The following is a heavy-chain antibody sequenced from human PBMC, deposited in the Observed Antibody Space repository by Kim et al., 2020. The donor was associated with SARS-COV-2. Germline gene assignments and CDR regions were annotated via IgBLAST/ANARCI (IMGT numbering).Heavy chain of an antibody. V-gene: IGHV4-61*01. CDR2: IYYSGST. CDR1: GGSVSSGSYY. J-gene: IGHJ6*02. Sequence: SETLSLTCTVSGGSVSSGSYYWSWIRQPPGKGLEWIGYIYYSGSTNYNPSLKSRVTISVDTSKNQFSLKLSSVTAADTAVYYCARAAGGWYVGYYYGMDVWGQGTTVTVSS. D-gene: IGHD6-19*01. CDR3: ARAAGGWYVGYYYGMDV.